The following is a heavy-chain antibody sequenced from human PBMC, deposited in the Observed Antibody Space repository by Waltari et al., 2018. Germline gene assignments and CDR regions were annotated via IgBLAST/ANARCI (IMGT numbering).Heavy chain of an antibody. V-gene: IGHV4-59*01. D-gene: IGHD6-19*01. Sequence: TCTVSGGSISSYYWSWIRQPPGKGLEWIGYIYYSGSTNYNPSLKSRVTISVDTSKNQFSLKLSSVTAADTAVYYCARDEHSSGWYEGFDYWGQGTLVTVSS. CDR3: ARDEHSSGWYEGFDY. J-gene: IGHJ4*02. CDR1: GGSISSYY. CDR2: IYYSGST.